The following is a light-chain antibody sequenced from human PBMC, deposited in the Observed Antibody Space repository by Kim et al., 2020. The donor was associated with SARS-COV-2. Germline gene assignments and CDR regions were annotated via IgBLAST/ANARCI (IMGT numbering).Light chain of an antibody. V-gene: IGLV3-19*01. CDR1: SLRSYY. Sequence: LGQTVRITCQGDSLRSYYANWYQQKPGQAPVLVIYGKNNRPSWIPDRFSGSSSGNTASLTITGAQAEDEADYYCNSRDSSGDHLRVFGGGTQLTVL. J-gene: IGLJ3*02. CDR3: NSRDSSGDHLRV. CDR2: GKN.